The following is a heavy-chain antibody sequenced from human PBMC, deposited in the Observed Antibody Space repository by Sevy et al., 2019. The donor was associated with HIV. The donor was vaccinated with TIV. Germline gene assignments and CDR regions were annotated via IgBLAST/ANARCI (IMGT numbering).Heavy chain of an antibody. Sequence: ASVKVSCKASGGTFSSYAISWVRQAPGQGLEWMGGIIPIFGTANYAQMFQGRVTITADESTSTAYMELSSLRSEDTAGYYWAGGSPPPYSSGWFLDYWGQGTLVTVSS. V-gene: IGHV1-69*13. J-gene: IGHJ4*02. D-gene: IGHD6-19*01. CDR2: IIPIFGTA. CDR3: AGGSPPPYSSGWFLDY. CDR1: GGTFSSYA.